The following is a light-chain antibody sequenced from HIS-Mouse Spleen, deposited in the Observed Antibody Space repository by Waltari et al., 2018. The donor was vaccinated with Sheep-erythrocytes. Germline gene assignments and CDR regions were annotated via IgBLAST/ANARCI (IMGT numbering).Light chain of an antibody. J-gene: IGKJ2*01. CDR2: AAS. CDR3: MQALQTPVGYT. V-gene: IGKV1-6*01. Sequence: AIQMTQSPSSLSASVGDRVTITCRASQGIRNDLGWYQQKPGKAPKLLIYAASSLQSGVPSRFSGSGSGTDFTLKISRVEAEDVGVYYCMQALQTPVGYTFGQGTKLEIK. CDR1: QGIRND.